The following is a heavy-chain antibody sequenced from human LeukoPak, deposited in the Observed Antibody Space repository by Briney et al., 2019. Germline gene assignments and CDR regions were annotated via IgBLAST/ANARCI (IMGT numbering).Heavy chain of an antibody. CDR3: ARRRYYDGSGYLE. D-gene: IGHD3-22*01. Sequence: PSETLSLTCSVSGDSVSRSYSYWNWIRQPPGEGVDWIGTIYYSGRTYYRPSLKSRVTMSVDPSNNQFSLNLRSVTAADTAVYYCARRRYYDGSGYLEWGQGTLLSVSS. V-gene: IGHV4-39*01. J-gene: IGHJ1*01. CDR2: IYYSGRT. CDR1: GDSVSRSYSY.